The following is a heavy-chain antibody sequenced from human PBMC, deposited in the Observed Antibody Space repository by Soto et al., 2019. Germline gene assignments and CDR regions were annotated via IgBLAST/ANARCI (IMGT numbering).Heavy chain of an antibody. J-gene: IGHJ6*02. D-gene: IGHD1-26*01. CDR1: GYTFTTSG. Sequence: QVQLVQSGPEVKKPGASVKVSCEASGYTFTTSGISWVRQAPGQGLEWMGWISTYNGDTNSSQKFQGRVTMTADTSTGAVYMELMSLKPDDTAVYYCAREGSWPYYYYGKDVWGQGTTVSVSS. CDR2: ISTYNGDT. V-gene: IGHV1-18*01. CDR3: AREGSWPYYYYGKDV.